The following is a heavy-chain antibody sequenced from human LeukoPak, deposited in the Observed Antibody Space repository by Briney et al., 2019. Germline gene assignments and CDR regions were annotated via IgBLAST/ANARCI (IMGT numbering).Heavy chain of an antibody. CDR1: GYSFTSYW. CDR3: ARASTQYYYYGMDV. J-gene: IGHJ6*04. Sequence: GESLKISCKGSGYSFTSYWIGWVRQIPGKGLEWMGIIYPGDSDTRYSPYSQGQVTISADKTISTAYLQWSSLKASDTAMYYCARASTQYYYYGMDVWGKGTTVTVSS. CDR2: IYPGDSDT. V-gene: IGHV5-51*01.